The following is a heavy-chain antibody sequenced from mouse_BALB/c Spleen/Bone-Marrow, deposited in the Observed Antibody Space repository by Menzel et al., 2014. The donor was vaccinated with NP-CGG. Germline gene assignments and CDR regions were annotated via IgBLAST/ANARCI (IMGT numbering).Heavy chain of an antibody. CDR2: IYPGDGDT. Sequence: VQLQQSGAELARPGASVKLSCKASGYTFTSYWMQWVKQRPGQGLEWIGAIYPGDGDTRYTQKFKGKATLTADKSSSTAYMQLSGLASEDSAVYYCARRGTAYFDYWGQGTTLTVSS. CDR1: GYTFTSYW. V-gene: IGHV1-87*01. J-gene: IGHJ2*01. D-gene: IGHD1-2*01. CDR3: ARRGTAYFDY.